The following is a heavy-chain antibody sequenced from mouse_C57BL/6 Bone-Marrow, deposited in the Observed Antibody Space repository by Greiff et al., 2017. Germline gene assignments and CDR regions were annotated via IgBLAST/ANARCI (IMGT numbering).Heavy chain of an antibody. Sequence: QVQLQQPGAELVMPGASVKLSCKASGYTFTSYWMHWVKQRPGQGLEWIGEIDPSDSYTNYNQKFKGKSTLTVDKSSSTAYMQLSSLTSEDSAVYDCARRGGYYFDYWGQGTTLTVSS. CDR3: ARRGGYYFDY. V-gene: IGHV1-69*01. J-gene: IGHJ2*01. D-gene: IGHD1-1*02. CDR1: GYTFTSYW. CDR2: IDPSDSYT.